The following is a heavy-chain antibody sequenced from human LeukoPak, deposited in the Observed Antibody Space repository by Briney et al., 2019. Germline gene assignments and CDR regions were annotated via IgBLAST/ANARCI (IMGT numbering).Heavy chain of an antibody. CDR1: GYSFTSYW. J-gene: IGHJ4*02. CDR2: IYFGDSHT. D-gene: IGHD6-13*01. V-gene: IGHV5-51*01. CDR3: AKSAGSSSSWEFDY. Sequence: GESLKISCKGSGYSFTSYWIGWVRQMPGKGLEWMGIIYFGDSHTRYSPSFQGQVTISADKSISTAYLQWSSLKASDSAIYYCAKSAGSSSSWEFDYWGQGTLVTVSS.